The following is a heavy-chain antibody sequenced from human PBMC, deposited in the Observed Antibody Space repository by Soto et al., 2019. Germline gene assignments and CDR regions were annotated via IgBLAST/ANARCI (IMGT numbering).Heavy chain of an antibody. CDR2: IKQDGSEK. V-gene: IGHV3-7*01. J-gene: IGHJ6*03. CDR3: ARGRERGYCSSTSCYDGYYYYYMDV. CDR1: GFTFSSYW. D-gene: IGHD2-2*01. Sequence: EVQLVESGGGLVQPGGSLRLSCAASGFTFSSYWMSWVRQAPGKGLEWVANIKQDGSEKYYVDSVKGRFTISRDNAKNSLYRQMNSLRAEDTAVYYCARGRERGYCSSTSCYDGYYYYYMDVWAKGPRSPSP.